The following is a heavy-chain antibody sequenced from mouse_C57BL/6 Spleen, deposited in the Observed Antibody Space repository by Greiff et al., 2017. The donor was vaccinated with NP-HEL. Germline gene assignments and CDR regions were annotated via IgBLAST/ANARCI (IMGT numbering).Heavy chain of an antibody. V-gene: IGHV1-18*01. Sequence: VQLQQSGPELVKPGASVKIPCKASGYTFTDYNMDWVKQSHGKSLEWIGDINPNNGGTIYNQKFKGKATLTVDKSSSTAYMELRSLTSEDTAVYYCASGYDYGDFAYWGQGTLVTVSA. CDR2: INPNNGGT. J-gene: IGHJ3*01. CDR1: GYTFTDYN. D-gene: IGHD2-4*01. CDR3: ASGYDYGDFAY.